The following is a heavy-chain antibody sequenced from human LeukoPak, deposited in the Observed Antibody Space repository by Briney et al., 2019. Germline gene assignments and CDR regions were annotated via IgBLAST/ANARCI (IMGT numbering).Heavy chain of an antibody. Sequence: PGGSLRLSCAASAFTFNSYAMSWVRQAPGKGLEWVSAISGSGGSTYYADSVKGRFTISRDNSKNTLYLQMNSLRAEDTAVYYCAKAAQRAPYYDSSGYYYFDYWGQGTLVTVSS. CDR2: ISGSGGST. CDR1: AFTFNSYA. J-gene: IGHJ4*02. CDR3: AKAAQRAPYYDSSGYYYFDY. D-gene: IGHD3-22*01. V-gene: IGHV3-23*01.